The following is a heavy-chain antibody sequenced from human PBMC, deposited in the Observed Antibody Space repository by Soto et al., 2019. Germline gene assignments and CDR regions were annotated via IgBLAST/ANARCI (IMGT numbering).Heavy chain of an antibody. Sequence: QVQLVESGGGVVQPGRSLRLSCAASGFTFSSYAMHWVRQAPGKGLEWVAIISYDGSNKYYADSVKGRFTISRDNSKSTLVRQVNSLRAEDTAVYYCARMDGSGYYGSYFDYWGQGTLVTVSS. CDR3: ARMDGSGYYGSYFDY. J-gene: IGHJ4*02. CDR2: ISYDGSNK. V-gene: IGHV3-30-3*01. D-gene: IGHD3-22*01. CDR1: GFTFSSYA.